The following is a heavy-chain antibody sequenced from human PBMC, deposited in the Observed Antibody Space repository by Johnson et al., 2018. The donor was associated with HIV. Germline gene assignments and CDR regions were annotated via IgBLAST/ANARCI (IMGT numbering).Heavy chain of an antibody. V-gene: IGHV3-33*01. J-gene: IGHJ3*02. CDR1: GFTFSTYG. CDR2: IWYDGSKK. Sequence: QVQLVESGGGVVQPGRSLRLSCAASGFTFSTYGMHWVRQAPGKGLEWVAVIWYDGSKKYYVESVKGRFTISRDTAKNTLYLQMNNLRPEDTALYYCARRLWFRNLYDAFDIWGQGTMVTVSS. D-gene: IGHD3-10*01. CDR3: ARRLWFRNLYDAFDI.